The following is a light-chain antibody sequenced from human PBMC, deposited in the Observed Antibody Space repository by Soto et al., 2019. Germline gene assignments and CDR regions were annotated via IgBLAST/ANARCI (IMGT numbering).Light chain of an antibody. V-gene: IGLV2-23*01. Sequence: QSVLTQPASGSGSPGQSSTISCTGTSSDVGSSNLVSWYQQHPGKAPKLMIYEGSKRPSGVSDRCSGSKTGKTAYLTISGLQAEDEGDYYCCSYAGSSTWVFGGGTKLTVL. J-gene: IGLJ3*02. CDR2: EGS. CDR3: CSYAGSSTWV. CDR1: SSDVGSSNL.